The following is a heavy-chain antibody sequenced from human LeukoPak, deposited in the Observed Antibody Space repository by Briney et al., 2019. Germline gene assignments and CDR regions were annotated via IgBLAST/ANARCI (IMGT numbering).Heavy chain of an antibody. J-gene: IGHJ5*02. CDR1: GYTFTGYY. Sequence: VASVKVSCKASGYTFTGYYMHWVRQAPGQGLEWMGWINPNSGGTNYAQKFQGRVTMTRDTSISTAYMELSRLRSDDTAVYYCASSYDYVWGSPEPLSWFDPWGQGTLVTVSS. CDR2: INPNSGGT. D-gene: IGHD3-16*01. CDR3: ASSYDYVWGSPEPLSWFDP. V-gene: IGHV1-2*02.